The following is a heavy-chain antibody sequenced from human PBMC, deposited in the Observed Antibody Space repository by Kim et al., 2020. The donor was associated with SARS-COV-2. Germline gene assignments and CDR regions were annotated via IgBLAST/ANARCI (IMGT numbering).Heavy chain of an antibody. J-gene: IGHJ5*02. CDR2: FNPNNGGA. Sequence: ASVKVSCKASGYTFSDYYLHWVRQAPGQGLEWMGRFNPNNGGADRAQKFQGRVTMTRDTSISAAYMELSRLTSDDTAVYYCARGITTGFPNWFDPPGQGT. CDR1: GYTFSDYY. D-gene: IGHD1-1*01. CDR3: ARGITTGFPNWFDP. V-gene: IGHV1-2*06.